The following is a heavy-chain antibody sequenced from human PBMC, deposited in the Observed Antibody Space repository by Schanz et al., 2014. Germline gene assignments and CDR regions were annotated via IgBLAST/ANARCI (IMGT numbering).Heavy chain of an antibody. CDR1: GFAFSSYG. V-gene: IGHV3-23*01. CDR2: MNESHSTI. Sequence: EVQLLESGGGLVQPGGSLRLSCLASGFAFSSYGMNWLRQARGKGLEWVSAMNESHSTIYYADSVRGRFTISRDNAENTLFLQMNSLRAEDTAVYYCARKVVATIGGYYDNWGQGTLVTVSS. CDR3: ARKVVATIGGYYDN. J-gene: IGHJ4*02. D-gene: IGHD5-12*01.